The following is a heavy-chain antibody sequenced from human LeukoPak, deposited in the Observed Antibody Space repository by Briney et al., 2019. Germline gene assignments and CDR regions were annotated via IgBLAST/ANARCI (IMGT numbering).Heavy chain of an antibody. Sequence: GASVKVSCKASGYTFTSYGISWVRQAPGQGLEWMGWISAYNGNTNYAQKLQGRVTITADESTSTAYMELSSLRPEDTAVYYCARVKRSSWYFAFDIWGQGTMVTVSS. V-gene: IGHV1-18*01. J-gene: IGHJ3*02. CDR1: GYTFTSYG. D-gene: IGHD6-13*01. CDR2: ISAYNGNT. CDR3: ARVKRSSWYFAFDI.